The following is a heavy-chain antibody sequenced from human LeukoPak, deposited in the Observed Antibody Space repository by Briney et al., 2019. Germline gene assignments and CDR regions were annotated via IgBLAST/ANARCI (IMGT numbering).Heavy chain of an antibody. CDR1: GYSFTSYW. J-gene: IGHJ4*02. CDR2: IYPGDSDT. CDR3: ARLPLGFFGEFLYYFDY. D-gene: IGHD3-10*01. V-gene: IGHV5-51*01. Sequence: GESLKISCKGSGYSFTSYWIGWVRQMPGKGLEWMGIIYPGDSDTRYSPSFQGQVTISADKSISTAYLQWSSLKASDTAMYYCARLPLGFFGEFLYYFDYWGQGTLVTVSS.